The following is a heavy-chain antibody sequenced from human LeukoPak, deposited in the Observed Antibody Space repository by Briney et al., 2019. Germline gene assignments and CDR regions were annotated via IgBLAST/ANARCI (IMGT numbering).Heavy chain of an antibody. CDR3: ARDQGYGDYVPLYYYYMDV. V-gene: IGHV3-53*01. D-gene: IGHD4-17*01. CDR2: IYSGGST. Sequence: SGGSLRLSCAASGFTVNSNYMTWVRQAPGKGLEWVSVIYSGGSTSYADSVKGRFTISRDSSKNTLYLQMNSLRAEDTAVYYCARDQGYGDYVPLYYYYMDVWGKGTTVTVSS. CDR1: GFTVNSNY. J-gene: IGHJ6*03.